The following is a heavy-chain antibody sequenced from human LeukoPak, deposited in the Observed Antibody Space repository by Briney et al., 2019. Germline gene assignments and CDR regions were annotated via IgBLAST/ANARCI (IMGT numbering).Heavy chain of an antibody. CDR3: ARAPYSGRYSVEVH. CDR1: GYTFSSYG. CDR2: ISAYNGNT. V-gene: IGHV1-18*01. J-gene: IGHJ4*02. Sequence: RASVKVSCKASGYTFSSYGVSWVRQAPGQELEWMGWISAYNGNTNYAQKFQGRVTMTTDTSTSTAYMELRSLRSDDTAVFYCARAPYSGRYSVEVHWGQGTLVTVSS. D-gene: IGHD1-26*01.